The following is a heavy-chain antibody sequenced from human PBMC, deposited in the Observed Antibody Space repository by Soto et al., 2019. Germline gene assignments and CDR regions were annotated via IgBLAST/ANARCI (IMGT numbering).Heavy chain of an antibody. CDR2: IYWDYDK. Sequence: QITLKESGPTLVRPAQTLTLTCEFSGFSLSTYHMGVAWIRQPPGKALEWLALIYWDYDKRYSPSLKDRLAISKDTSSNQVVLTITNIDPGDSATYFCAHAGDYDLLTFDHWGPGTLVTVSS. D-gene: IGHD4-17*01. CDR3: AHAGDYDLLTFDH. CDR1: GFSLSTYHMG. J-gene: IGHJ4*02. V-gene: IGHV2-5*02.